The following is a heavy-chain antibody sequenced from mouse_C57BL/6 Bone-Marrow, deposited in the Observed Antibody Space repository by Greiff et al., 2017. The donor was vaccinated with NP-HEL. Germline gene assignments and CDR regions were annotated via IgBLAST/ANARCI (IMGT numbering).Heavy chain of an antibody. CDR2: IRNKANGYTT. J-gene: IGHJ1*03. D-gene: IGHD1-1*01. Sequence: DVMLVESGGGLVQPGGSLSLSCAASGFTFTDYYMSWVRQPPGKALEWLGFIRNKANGYTTEYSASVKGRFTISRDNSQSILYLQMNALRAEDSATYYCARRVYYYGSSYWYFDVWGTGTTVTVSS. CDR1: GFTFTDYY. V-gene: IGHV7-3*01. CDR3: ARRVYYYGSSYWYFDV.